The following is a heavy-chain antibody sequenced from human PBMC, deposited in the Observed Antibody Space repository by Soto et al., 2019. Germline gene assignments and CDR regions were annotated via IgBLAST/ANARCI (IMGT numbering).Heavy chain of an antibody. V-gene: IGHV3-33*01. CDR1: GFTFSSYG. Sequence: QVQLVESGGGVVQPGRSLRLSCAASGFTFSSYGLHWVRQAPGKGLERVAVIWDDGSNKYYADSVKGRFTISRDNSMNTLYLQMNSLRAEDTAVYYCARGRYCSSTSCNTYGMDVWGHGTTVTVSS. J-gene: IGHJ6*02. D-gene: IGHD2-2*01. CDR3: ARGRYCSSTSCNTYGMDV. CDR2: IWDDGSNK.